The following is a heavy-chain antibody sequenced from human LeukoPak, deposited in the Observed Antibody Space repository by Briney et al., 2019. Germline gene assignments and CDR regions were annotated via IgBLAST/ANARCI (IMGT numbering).Heavy chain of an antibody. Sequence: PGGSLRLSCAASGFTFSSYGTHWVRQAPGKGLEWVAFIRYDGSNKYYADSVKGRFTISRDNSKNTLYLQMNSLRAEDTAVYYCAKDLRPTRAEYFQHWGQGTLVTVSS. CDR2: IRYDGSNK. CDR3: AKDLRPTRAEYFQH. J-gene: IGHJ1*01. D-gene: IGHD5/OR15-5a*01. CDR1: GFTFSSYG. V-gene: IGHV3-30*02.